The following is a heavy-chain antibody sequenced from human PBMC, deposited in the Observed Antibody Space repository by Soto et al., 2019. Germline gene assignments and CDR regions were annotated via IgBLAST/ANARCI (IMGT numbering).Heavy chain of an antibody. J-gene: IGHJ4*02. V-gene: IGHV1-18*01. Sequence: GASVKVSCKASGYTFINYGVSWVRHAPGQGLEWMGWINNDNGNTNYAPKLQGRVTMTTDTSTSTAYMELRSLRSDDTAVYYCARNHCSGTSCYVSDYWGQGIQVTVSS. CDR3: ARNHCSGTSCYVSDY. CDR2: INNDNGNT. CDR1: GYTFINYG. D-gene: IGHD2-2*01.